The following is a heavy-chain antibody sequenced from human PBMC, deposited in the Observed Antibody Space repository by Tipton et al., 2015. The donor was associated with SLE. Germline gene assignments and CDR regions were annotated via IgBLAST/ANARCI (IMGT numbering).Heavy chain of an antibody. CDR1: EFTVGSHY. V-gene: IGHV3-21*01. Sequence: GSLRLSCAVSEFTVGSHYMGWVRQAPGKGLEWVSSISSSSNFIYYGDSMKGRFTISRDNAKNSLYLQMNSLRADYTAVYYCARDGFMTTVTTRDAFEIWGQGTIVTVSS. CDR3: ARDGFMTTVTTRDAFEI. CDR2: ISSSSNFI. J-gene: IGHJ3*02. D-gene: IGHD4-17*01.